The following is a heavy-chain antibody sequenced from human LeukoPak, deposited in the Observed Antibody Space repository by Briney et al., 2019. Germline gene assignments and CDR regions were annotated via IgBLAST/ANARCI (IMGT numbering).Heavy chain of an antibody. CDR1: GYTFTSYY. CDR3: ARGASMRSSSWPPHY. Sequence: ASVRVSCKASGYTFTSYYMHWVRQAPGQGLEWMGIINPSGDSTSYAQKFQGRVTMTRDTSTSTVYMELSSLRSEDTAVYYCARGASMRSSSWPPHYWGQGTLVTVSS. D-gene: IGHD6-13*01. J-gene: IGHJ4*02. V-gene: IGHV1-46*01. CDR2: INPSGDST.